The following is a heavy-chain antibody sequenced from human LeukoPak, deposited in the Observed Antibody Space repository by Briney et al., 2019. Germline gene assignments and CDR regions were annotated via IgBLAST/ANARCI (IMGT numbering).Heavy chain of an antibody. D-gene: IGHD6-13*01. V-gene: IGHV4-4*07. Sequence: PSETLSLTCTVSGGSISSYYWSWIRQPAGKGLEWIGRIYTSGGTNYNPSLKSRVTMSVDTSKNQFSLKLSSVTAADTAVYYCARSEIAAAGSVYYYYYMDVWGKGTTVTVSS. CDR2: IYTSGGT. J-gene: IGHJ6*03. CDR1: GGSISSYY. CDR3: ARSEIAAAGSVYYYYYMDV.